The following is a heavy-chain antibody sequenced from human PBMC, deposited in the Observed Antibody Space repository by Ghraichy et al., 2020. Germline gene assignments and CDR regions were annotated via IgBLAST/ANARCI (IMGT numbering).Heavy chain of an antibody. CDR2: ISGRGDSA. CDR1: GFYFNNYD. V-gene: IGHV3-23*01. CDR3: ATRHYSAPGSYNW. D-gene: IGHD3-10*01. Sequence: GGSLRLSCVVSGFYFNNYDMTWVRQAPGKGLAWVSGISGRGDSADYTDSVQGRFTISRDHYKNTLYLQMHSPRAEDTAVYYCATRHYSAPGSYNWWGQGTLVTVSS. J-gene: IGHJ4*02.